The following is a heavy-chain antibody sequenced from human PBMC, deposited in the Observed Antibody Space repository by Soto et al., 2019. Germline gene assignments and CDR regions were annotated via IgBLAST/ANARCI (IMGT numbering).Heavy chain of an antibody. CDR3: TRSRRSILMVYGFGGMDV. CDR2: ISGSGDGT. Sequence: GGSLRLSCAASGFTVGSHAMSWVRQAPGKGLEWVSSISGSGDGTYYGDSVKGRFTISRDSSSSTLYLQMDNLRGEDTAVYFCTRSRRSILMVYGFGGMDVWGQGTTVTVSS. V-gene: IGHV3-23*01. D-gene: IGHD2-8*01. CDR1: GFTVGSHA. J-gene: IGHJ6*02.